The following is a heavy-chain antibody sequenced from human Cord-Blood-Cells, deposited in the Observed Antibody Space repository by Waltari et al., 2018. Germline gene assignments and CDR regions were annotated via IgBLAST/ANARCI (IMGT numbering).Heavy chain of an antibody. V-gene: IGHV1-3*01. CDR1: GYTFTSYA. D-gene: IGHD6-13*01. J-gene: IGHJ4*02. CDR2: INAGNGNT. CDR3: ASERSWGSWYYFDY. Sequence: QVQLVQSGAEVKKPGASVKVSCKASGYTFTSYAMHWVRQAPGQRLEWMGWINAGNGNTKYSQKFQGRVTITRDTSASTAYMELSSLRSEDTAVYYCASERSWGSWYYFDYWGQGTLVTVSS.